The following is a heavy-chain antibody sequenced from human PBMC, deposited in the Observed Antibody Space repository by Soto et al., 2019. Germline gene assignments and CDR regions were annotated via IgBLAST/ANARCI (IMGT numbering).Heavy chain of an antibody. CDR3: ARDLADTTGYYVFDY. D-gene: IGHD3-9*01. CDR1: GFTFSSYS. V-gene: IGHV3-48*02. Sequence: EVQLVESGGGLAQPGGSLRLSCAASGFTFSSYSMNWVRQAPGKGLEWVSHISRSSDIKHHADSVKCRFTISRDNAKSSLYLEMNSLRDEDTAVYYCARDLADTTGYYVFDYWGQGTLVTVSS. J-gene: IGHJ4*02. CDR2: ISRSSDIK.